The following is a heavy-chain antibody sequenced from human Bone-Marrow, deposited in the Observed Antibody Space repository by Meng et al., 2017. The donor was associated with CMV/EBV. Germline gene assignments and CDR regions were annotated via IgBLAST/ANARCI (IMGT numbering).Heavy chain of an antibody. CDR1: GFTFSSYG. D-gene: IGHD3-9*01. J-gene: IGHJ5*02. CDR2: IWYDGSNK. V-gene: IGHV3-33*06. CDR3: AKDGREIRSSDPSPSSNWFDP. Sequence: LSLTCAASGFTFSSYGMHWVRQAPGKGLEWVAVIWYDGSNKYYADSVKGRFTISRDNSKNTLYLQMNSLRAEDTAVYYCAKDGREIRSSDPSPSSNWFDPWGQGTLVTVSS.